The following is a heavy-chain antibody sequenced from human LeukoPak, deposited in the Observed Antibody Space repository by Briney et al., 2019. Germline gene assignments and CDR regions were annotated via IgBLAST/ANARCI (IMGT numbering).Heavy chain of an antibody. Sequence: ASVKVSCKASGYSFTSYYMHWVRQPPGQGLEWMGIINPSGGSTSYAQKFQGRVTMTRDMSTSTVYMEPSSLRSEDTAVYYCAIPSSAHSGYDPWGQGTLVTVSS. J-gene: IGHJ5*02. D-gene: IGHD5-12*01. CDR2: INPSGGST. CDR1: GYSFTSYY. V-gene: IGHV1-46*01. CDR3: AIPSSAHSGYDP.